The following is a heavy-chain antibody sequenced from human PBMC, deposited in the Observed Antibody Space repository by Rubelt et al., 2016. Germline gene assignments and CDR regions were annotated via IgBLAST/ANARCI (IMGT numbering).Heavy chain of an antibody. CDR3: ARAWTNRFWYFDL. D-gene: IGHD1-14*01. CDR1: GGSISSYY. CDR2: IYYSGST. Sequence: QVQLQESGPGLVKPSETLSLTCTVSGGSISSYYWSWIRQPPGKGLEWIGYIYYSGSTNYNPSLRSRGTRSVDTSKNQFSLSLSSVTAADTAVYYCARAWTNRFWYFDLWGRGTLVTVSS. J-gene: IGHJ2*01. V-gene: IGHV4-59*01.